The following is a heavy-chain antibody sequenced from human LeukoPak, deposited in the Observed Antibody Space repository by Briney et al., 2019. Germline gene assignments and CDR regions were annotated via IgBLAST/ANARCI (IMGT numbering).Heavy chain of an antibody. CDR1: GGSIATRKS. CDR2: AYQSVST. J-gene: IGHJ5*02. CDR3: AALEYCGTDNCHSTA. V-gene: IGHV4-4*02. D-gene: IGHD2-21*01. Sequence: SGTLSLTCAVSGGSIATRKSWSCVRQPPGEGLEWIGAAYQSVSTNYNPSLKSRATISLDTSKNQFSLKLTSEIAADTAVYYCAALEYCGTDNCHSTAWGQGTLVTVSS.